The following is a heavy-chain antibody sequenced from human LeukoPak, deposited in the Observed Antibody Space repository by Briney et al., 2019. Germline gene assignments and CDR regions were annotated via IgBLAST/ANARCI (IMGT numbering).Heavy chain of an antibody. D-gene: IGHD2-2*01. CDR1: GFTFGDYA. V-gene: IGHV3-49*03. CDR2: IRSKAYGGTT. J-gene: IGHJ4*02. CDR3: TKYCSSTSCLSH. Sequence: GGSPRLSCTASGFTFGDYAMSWFRQAPGKGLEWVGFIRSKAYGGTTEYAASVKGRFTISRDDSKSIAYLQMNSLKTEDTAVYYCTKYCSSTSCLSHWGQGTLVTVSS.